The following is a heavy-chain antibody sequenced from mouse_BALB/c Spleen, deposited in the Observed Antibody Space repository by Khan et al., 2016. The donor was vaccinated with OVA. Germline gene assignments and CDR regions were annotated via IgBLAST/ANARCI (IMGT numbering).Heavy chain of an antibody. CDR1: GYSFTRYY. CDR2: IDPFNGGT. J-gene: IGHJ4*01. D-gene: IGHD3-1*01. V-gene: IGHV1S135*01. Sequence: VQLQQSGPELMKPGASVKISCKASGYSFTRYYIHWVKQRHGQSLEWIGYIDPFNGGTSYNQKFKGKATLTLDTSSSTAYLHLSSLTSEDSAVYYCARGGLGLRAYARDYWGQGTSVTVSS. CDR3: ARGGLGLRAYARDY.